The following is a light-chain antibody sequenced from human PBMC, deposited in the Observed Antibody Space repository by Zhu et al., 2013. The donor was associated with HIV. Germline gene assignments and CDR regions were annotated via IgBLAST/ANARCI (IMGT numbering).Light chain of an antibody. J-gene: IGKJ1*01. CDR1: QTISSY. V-gene: IGKV3-20*01. CDR2: GAS. CDR3: HQYGSSPQT. Sequence: EIVLTQSPGTLSLSPGERATLSCRASQTISSYLAWYQQRPGQAPRLLIYGASRRAAGIPDRFTGTGSGTDFTLTINRLQPEDLAVYYCHQYGSSPQTFGQGTKVDIK.